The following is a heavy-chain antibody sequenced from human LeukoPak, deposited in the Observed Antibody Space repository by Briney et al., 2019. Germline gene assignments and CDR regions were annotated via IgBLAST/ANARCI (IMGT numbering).Heavy chain of an antibody. CDR2: ISSSGSTI. CDR1: GFTFSDYY. V-gene: IGHV3-11*04. CDR3: ARGFRRGYSYGYNFDY. D-gene: IGHD5-18*01. J-gene: IGHJ4*02. Sequence: GGSLRLSCAASGFTFSDYYMSWIRQAPGKGLEWVSYISSSGSTIYYADSVKGRFTISRDNAENSLYLQMSSLRAEDTAVYYCARGFRRGYSYGYNFDYWGQGTLVTVSS.